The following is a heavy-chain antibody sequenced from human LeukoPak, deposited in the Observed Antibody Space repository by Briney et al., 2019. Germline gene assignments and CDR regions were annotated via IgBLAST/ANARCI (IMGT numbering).Heavy chain of an antibody. J-gene: IGHJ3*02. Sequence: SETLSLTCTVSGGSISSYYWSWIRQPPGKGLEWIGEINHSGSTNYNPSLKSRVTISVDTSKNQFSLKLSSVTAADTAVYYCAREYRESYYYGSGSYYPSGDAFDIWGQGTMVTVSS. D-gene: IGHD3-10*01. V-gene: IGHV4-34*01. CDR3: AREYRESYYYGSGSYYPSGDAFDI. CDR1: GGSISSYY. CDR2: INHSGST.